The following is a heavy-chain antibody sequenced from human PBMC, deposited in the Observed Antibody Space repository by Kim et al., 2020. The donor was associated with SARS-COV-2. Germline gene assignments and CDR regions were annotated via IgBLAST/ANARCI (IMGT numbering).Heavy chain of an antibody. CDR3: ARAGSYYDY. Sequence: GGSLRLSCAASGFTFSDHYMDWVRQAPGKGLEWVGRTRNKANSYTTVYAASVKGRFTISRDDSKNSLYLQMNSLKTEDTAVYYCARAGSYYDYWGQGTLV. V-gene: IGHV3-72*01. J-gene: IGHJ4*02. CDR2: TRNKANSYTT. D-gene: IGHD3-10*01. CDR1: GFTFSDHY.